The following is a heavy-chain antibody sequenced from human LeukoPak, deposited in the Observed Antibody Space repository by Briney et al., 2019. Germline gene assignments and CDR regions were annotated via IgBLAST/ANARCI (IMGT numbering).Heavy chain of an antibody. Sequence: SETLSLTCTVSGGSIRSYYWSWIRQSPRKGLEWVGFIYYSGTTNYNPSLKSRVTMSVDRSNSQFSLRLSSVTAADTAVYYCARGLYSAAWPPRNHYYFDYWGRGTLVTVSS. CDR2: IYYSGTT. CDR3: ARGLYSAAWPPRNHYYFDY. J-gene: IGHJ4*02. D-gene: IGHD1-14*01. V-gene: IGHV4-59*01. CDR1: GGSIRSYY.